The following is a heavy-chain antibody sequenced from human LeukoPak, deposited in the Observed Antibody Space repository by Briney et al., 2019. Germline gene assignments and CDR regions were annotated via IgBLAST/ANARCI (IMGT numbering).Heavy chain of an antibody. CDR3: ARDRRTSGACFDC. CDR1: GFTFSSYA. V-gene: IGHV3-30-3*01. Sequence: GGSLRLSCAASGFTFSSYAMHWVRQAPGKGLEWVAVISYDGSNKYYADSVKGRFTISRDNSKNTLYLQMNSLRAEDTAVYYCARDRRTSGACFDCWGQGTLVTVSS. CDR2: ISYDGSNK. J-gene: IGHJ4*02. D-gene: IGHD2-2*01.